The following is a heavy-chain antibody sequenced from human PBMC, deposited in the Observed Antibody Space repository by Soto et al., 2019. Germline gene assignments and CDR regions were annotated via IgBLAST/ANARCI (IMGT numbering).Heavy chain of an antibody. CDR2: IYYSGST. J-gene: IGHJ3*02. CDR1: GDTIRSNSYN. Sequence: SETLSLTCTVSGDTIRSNSYNWGCILQPPGKGLEWIGSIYYSGSTYYNPSLKSRVTISVDTSKNQFSLKLSSVTAADTAVYYCAAQSPYYDILTGYYRGAFDIWGQGTMVT. CDR3: AAQSPYYDILTGYYRGAFDI. V-gene: IGHV4-39*01. D-gene: IGHD3-9*01.